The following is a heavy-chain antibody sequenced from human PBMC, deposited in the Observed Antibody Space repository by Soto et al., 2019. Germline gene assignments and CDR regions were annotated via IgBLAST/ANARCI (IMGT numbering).Heavy chain of an antibody. V-gene: IGHV1-69*01. CDR1: GGTFSSYA. D-gene: IGHD6-13*01. J-gene: IGHJ3*02. CDR2: IIPIFGTA. Sequence: QVQLVQSGAEVKKPGSSVKVSCKASGGTFSSYAISWVRQAPGQGLEWMGGIIPIFGTANYAQKFQGRVTLTADESKSTAYMELGSLRSEATAVYYCAELLSSSWKTGAVVIWGQGTMVTVSS. CDR3: AELLSSSWKTGAVVI.